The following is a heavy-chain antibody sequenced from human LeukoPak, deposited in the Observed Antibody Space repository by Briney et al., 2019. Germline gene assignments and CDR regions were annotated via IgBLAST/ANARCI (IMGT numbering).Heavy chain of an antibody. CDR2: INAGNGNT. CDR1: GYTFTSYA. D-gene: IGHD5-24*01. J-gene: IGHJ4*02. CDR3: ARPSRWLQYLYFDY. Sequence: GASVKVSSKASGYTFTSYAMHWVRQAPGQRLEWMGWINAGNGNTKYSQKFQGRVTITRDTSASTAYMELSSLRSEDTAVYYCARPSRWLQYLYFDYWGQGTLVTVSS. V-gene: IGHV1-3*01.